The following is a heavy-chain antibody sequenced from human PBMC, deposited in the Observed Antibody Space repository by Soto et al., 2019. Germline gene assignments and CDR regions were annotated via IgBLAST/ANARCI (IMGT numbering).Heavy chain of an antibody. V-gene: IGHV3-15*01. Sequence: GGSLRLSCTASGFTFSNAWMTWVRQAPGKGLEWVGRIKSKIDGGTTDYAAPVKGRFTISRDDSKNTMYLQMNSLKTEDTAVYYCTIPRGPMIRPWGQGTLVTSPQ. J-gene: IGHJ5*02. D-gene: IGHD3-22*01. CDR3: TIPRGPMIRP. CDR2: IKSKIDGGTT. CDR1: GFTFSNAW.